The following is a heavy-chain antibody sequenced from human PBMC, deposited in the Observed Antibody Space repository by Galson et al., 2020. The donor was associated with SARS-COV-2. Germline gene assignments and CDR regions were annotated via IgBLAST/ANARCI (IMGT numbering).Heavy chain of an antibody. V-gene: IGHV1-2*02. Sequence: ASMKVSCKASGYTFTGYYMHWVRQAPGQGLEWMGWINPNRGGTNYAQKFQGRVTMTRDTSISTAYMELSRLRSDDTAVYYCAGEAPPRGSYYVCWFDPWGQGTLVTVFS. CDR1: GYTFTGYY. CDR3: AGEAPPRGSYYVCWFDP. CDR2: INPNRGGT. D-gene: IGHD1-26*01. J-gene: IGHJ5*02.